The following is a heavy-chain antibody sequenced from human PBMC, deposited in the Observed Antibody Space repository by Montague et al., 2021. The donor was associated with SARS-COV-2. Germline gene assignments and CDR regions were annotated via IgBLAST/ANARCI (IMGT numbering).Heavy chain of an antibody. D-gene: IGHD3-10*01. CDR3: ARGGWGAPGTGRLFDY. CDR1: GDSVSSNSAA. CDR2: TCYRSKWYN. V-gene: IGHV6-1*01. Sequence: CAISGDSVSSNSAARNWIRQSPSRGLEWLGRTCYRSKWYNDYAVSVKSRITINPDTSKNQFSLQLNSVTPEDTAVYYCARGGWGAPGTGRLFDYWGQGTLVTVSS. J-gene: IGHJ4*02.